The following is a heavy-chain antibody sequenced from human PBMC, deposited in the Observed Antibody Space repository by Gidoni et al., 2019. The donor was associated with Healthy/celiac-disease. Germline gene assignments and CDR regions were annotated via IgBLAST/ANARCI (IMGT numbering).Heavy chain of an antibody. D-gene: IGHD3-10*01. Sequence: QVQLQQWGAGLLKPSETLSLTCAVYGGSFSGYYWSWIRQPPGEGLEWIGEINHSGSTNYNPSLKSRVTISVDTSKNQFSLKLSSVTAADTAVYYCARGNYYGSGSYRYYYYYYGMDVWGQGTTVTVSS. CDR1: GGSFSGYY. CDR3: ARGNYYGSGSYRYYYYYYGMDV. CDR2: INHSGST. J-gene: IGHJ6*02. V-gene: IGHV4-34*01.